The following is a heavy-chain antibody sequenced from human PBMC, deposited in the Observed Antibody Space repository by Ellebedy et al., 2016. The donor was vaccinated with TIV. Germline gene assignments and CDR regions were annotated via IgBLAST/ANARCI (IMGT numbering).Heavy chain of an antibody. CDR3: ASAARGSGAYESF. D-gene: IGHD5-12*01. J-gene: IGHJ4*02. V-gene: IGHV3-7*01. CDR1: GFTFSNYG. CDR2: INQGGSET. Sequence: GESLKISCVASGFTFSNYGMHWVRQAPGKGLEWVATINQGGSETYYVDSVKGRFTISRDNSKNSLYLQMNSLRADDTALYYCASAARGSGAYESFWGQGTLVTVSS.